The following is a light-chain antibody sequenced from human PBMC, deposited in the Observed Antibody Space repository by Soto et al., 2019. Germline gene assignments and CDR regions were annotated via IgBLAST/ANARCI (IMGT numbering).Light chain of an antibody. CDR3: GTWDTSLSARV. CDR1: SSNIGNNY. V-gene: IGLV1-51*01. CDR2: DNN. Sequence: QSVLTQPPSVSAAPGQKVTISCSGSSSNIGNNYVSWYQQLPGTAPNLLIYDNNKRPSGIPDRFSGSKSGTSATLDITGLQTGDEADYYCGTWDTSLSARVFGGGTKLTVL. J-gene: IGLJ3*02.